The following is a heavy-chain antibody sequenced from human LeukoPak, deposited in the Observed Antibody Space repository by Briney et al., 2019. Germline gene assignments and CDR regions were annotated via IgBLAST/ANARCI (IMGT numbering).Heavy chain of an antibody. CDR2: ISAYSGNT. Sequence: ASVTVSCKASGYTFTSYGISWVRQAPGQGPEWMGWISAYSGNTDYAQRLQGRITMTTDTPTSTAYMELRSLRSDDTAVYYCARDLTSSWKYGEIDFWGQGTRVTVSS. CDR1: GYTFTSYG. CDR3: ARDLTSSWKYGEIDF. J-gene: IGHJ4*02. D-gene: IGHD1-7*01. V-gene: IGHV1-18*01.